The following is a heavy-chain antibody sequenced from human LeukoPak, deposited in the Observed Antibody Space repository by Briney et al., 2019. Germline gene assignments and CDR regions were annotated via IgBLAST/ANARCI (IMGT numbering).Heavy chain of an antibody. D-gene: IGHD6-19*01. CDR2: IYYSGST. CDR3: ARAEYSSGWYPFDY. J-gene: IGHJ4*02. Sequence: PSETLSLTCTVSGGSISRYYWSWIRQPPGKGLEWIGYIYYSGSTNYNPSLKSRVTISVDTSKNQFSLKLSSVTAADTAVYYCARAEYSSGWYPFDYWGQGTLVTVSS. V-gene: IGHV4-59*01. CDR1: GGSISRYY.